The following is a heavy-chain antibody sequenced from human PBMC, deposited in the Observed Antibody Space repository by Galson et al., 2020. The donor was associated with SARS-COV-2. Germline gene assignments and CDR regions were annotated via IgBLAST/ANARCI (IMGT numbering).Heavy chain of an antibody. CDR1: GFTFSSYW. J-gene: IGHJ6*03. CDR2: IKQDGSEK. V-gene: IGHV3-7*01. CDR3: ARALGTYYDFWNLRGLFRCYRGV. D-gene: IGHD3-3*01. Sequence: GGSLRLSCAASGFTFSSYWTSWVRQAPGKGLEWVANIKQDGSEKYYVDSVKGRFTISRDNAKNSLYLQMNSLRAEDTAVYYCARALGTYYDFWNLRGLFRCYRGVGGRGTAVTVSS.